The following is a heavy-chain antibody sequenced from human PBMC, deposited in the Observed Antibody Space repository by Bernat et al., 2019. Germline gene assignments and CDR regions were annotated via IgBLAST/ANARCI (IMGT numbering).Heavy chain of an antibody. CDR2: INHSGGT. CDR3: ARGLGLGYDILTGYPLLGYFDY. V-gene: IGHV4-34*01. Sequence: QVQLQQWGAGLLKPSETLSLTCAVYGGSFSGYYWSWIRQPPGKGLEWIGEINHSGGTNYNPSLKSRVTISVDTSKNQFSLKLSSVTAADTAVYYCARGLGLGYDILTGYPLLGYFDYWGQGTLVTVSS. D-gene: IGHD3-9*01. CDR1: GGSFSGYY. J-gene: IGHJ4*02.